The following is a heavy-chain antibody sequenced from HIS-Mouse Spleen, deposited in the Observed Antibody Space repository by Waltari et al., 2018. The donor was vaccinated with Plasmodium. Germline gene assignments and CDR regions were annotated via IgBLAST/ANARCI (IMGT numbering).Heavy chain of an antibody. CDR2: IYTSGST. Sequence: QVQLQESGPGLVNPSETLSLTATVSGGPIGRSYCSWIRQPAGKGLEWIGRIYTSGSTNYNPSLKSRVTMSVDTSKNQFSLKLSSVTAADTAVYYCARGPAAAGNWRHYGMDVWGQGTTVTVSS. J-gene: IGHJ6*02. D-gene: IGHD6-13*01. V-gene: IGHV4-4*07. CDR3: ARGPAAAGNWRHYGMDV. CDR1: GGPIGRSY.